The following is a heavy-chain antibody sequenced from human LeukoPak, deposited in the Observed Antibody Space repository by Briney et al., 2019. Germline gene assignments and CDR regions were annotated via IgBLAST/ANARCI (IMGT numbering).Heavy chain of an antibody. V-gene: IGHV3-23*01. CDR1: GFTFSSYA. CDR2: ISGSGGST. D-gene: IGHD1-26*01. J-gene: IGHJ3*02. Sequence: PGGSLRLSCEASGFTFSSYAMSWVRQAPGKGLEWVSAISGSGGSTYYADSVKGRFTISRDNSKNTLYLQMNSLRAEDTTVYYCAKDRGSYPDAFDIWGQGTMVTVSS. CDR3: AKDRGSYPDAFDI.